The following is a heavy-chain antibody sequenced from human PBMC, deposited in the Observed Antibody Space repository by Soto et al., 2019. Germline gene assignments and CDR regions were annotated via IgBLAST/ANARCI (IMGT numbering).Heavy chain of an antibody. CDR2: ITGGGGET. Sequence: EVQLLESGGGLVQPGESLRLSCAASGFTINTFVMTWVRQAPGKGLEWVSGITGGGGETYYADSVKGRFTISRDNFKKSLYLQMNSLTEEDAPLYYCAKALSVRLVRRVSFDTWGQASLVTV. D-gene: IGHD3-10*01. J-gene: IGHJ5*02. CDR3: AKALSVRLVRRVSFDT. CDR1: GFTINTFV. V-gene: IGHV3-23*01.